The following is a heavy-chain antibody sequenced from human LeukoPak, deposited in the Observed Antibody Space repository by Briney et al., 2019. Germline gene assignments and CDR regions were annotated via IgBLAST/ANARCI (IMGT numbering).Heavy chain of an antibody. J-gene: IGHJ3*02. CDR1: GGSISSYY. CDR2: IYYSGST. CDR3: ARRANSGFDAFDI. V-gene: IGHV4-59*01. D-gene: IGHD3-22*01. Sequence: NPSETLSLTCTVSGGSISSYYWSWIRQPPGKGLEWIGYIYYSGSTNYNPSLKGRVTISVDTSKNQFPLKLSSVTAADTAVYYCARRANSGFDAFDIWGQGTMVTVSS.